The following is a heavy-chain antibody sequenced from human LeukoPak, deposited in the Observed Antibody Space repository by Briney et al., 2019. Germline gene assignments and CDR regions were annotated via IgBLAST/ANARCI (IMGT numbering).Heavy chain of an antibody. CDR2: INHSGST. Sequence: SETLSLTCAVYGGSFSGYYWSWIRQPPGKGLEWIGEINHSGSTNYNPSLKSRVTRSVDTSKNQFSLKLSSVTAADTAVYYCARARRYCSSTSCYFNWFDPWGQGTLVTVSS. J-gene: IGHJ5*02. V-gene: IGHV4-34*01. CDR1: GGSFSGYY. CDR3: ARARRYCSSTSCYFNWFDP. D-gene: IGHD2-2*01.